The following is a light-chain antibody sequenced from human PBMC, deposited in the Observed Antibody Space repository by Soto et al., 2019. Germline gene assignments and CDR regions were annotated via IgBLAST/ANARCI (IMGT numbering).Light chain of an antibody. Sequence: DMVLTQSPGTLTLSPGERATLSCRASQSVSSKYLAWYQQKPGQAPRVLISGASIRATGIPERFSGGGSGTDFTLPITRLEPEDFAVYYCQQYGSSLFTFGPGTKVDIK. CDR3: QQYGSSLFT. CDR1: QSVSSKY. CDR2: GAS. J-gene: IGKJ3*01. V-gene: IGKV3-20*01.